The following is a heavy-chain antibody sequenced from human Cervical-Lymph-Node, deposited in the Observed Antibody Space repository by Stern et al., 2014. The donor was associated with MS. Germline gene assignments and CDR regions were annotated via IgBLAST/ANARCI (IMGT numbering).Heavy chain of an antibody. J-gene: IGHJ4*02. CDR3: ARPLKLHGDYEI. D-gene: IGHD4-17*01. CDR2: IHYSGST. V-gene: IGHV4-39*01. CDR1: GGSISSSSHF. Sequence: QLQLQESGPGLVKPSETLSLTCAVSGGSISSSSHFWGWIRQPPGMGLEWIGSIHYSGSTYYNPSLKSRVTIFVDTSTNQVSLRLSFVTAADTAVYFCARPLKLHGDYEIWGQGTLVTVSS.